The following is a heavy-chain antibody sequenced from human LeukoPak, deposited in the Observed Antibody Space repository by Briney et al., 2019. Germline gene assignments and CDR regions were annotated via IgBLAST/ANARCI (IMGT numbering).Heavy chain of an antibody. J-gene: IGHJ6*03. V-gene: IGHV1-2*02. Sequence: ASVKVSCKASGYAFAGYFIHWVRQAPGQGLEWMGLLNPNSGGTKYAQKFQGRVTMTRDASFSTAYMELSSLRSDDTAVYFCARDRGDGYNYYMEVWGKGTTVTVSS. CDR3: ARDRGDGYNYYMEV. D-gene: IGHD3-10*01. CDR2: LNPNSGGT. CDR1: GYAFAGYF.